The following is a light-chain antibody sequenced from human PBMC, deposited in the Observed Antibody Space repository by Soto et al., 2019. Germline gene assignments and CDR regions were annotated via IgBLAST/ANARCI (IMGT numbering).Light chain of an antibody. CDR1: TSNIGTNY. CDR2: STD. CDR3: SAWDDSLSGPV. J-gene: IGLJ2*01. Sequence: QSVLTQPPSASGTPGQRVTISCSGTTSNIGTNYVYWYQQLPGMAPKLVMYSTDRRPSGVPGRFSGSKSGTSAFLAITGLRSEDEDNYYCSAWDDSLSGPVFGGGTKLTVL. V-gene: IGLV1-47*02.